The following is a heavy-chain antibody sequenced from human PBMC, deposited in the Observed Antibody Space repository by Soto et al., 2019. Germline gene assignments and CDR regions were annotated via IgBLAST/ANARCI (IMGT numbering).Heavy chain of an antibody. CDR2: ISETGSHT. V-gene: IGHV3-11*06. Sequence: VGSLRLSCEASGSTFTDYHMSWIRQAPGKGLEWVALISETGSHTAYAESVKGRFTISRDNARPSVFLQMNSLRSDDAAVYFCARSLRATSPLTFWGQGTPVTVSS. CDR1: GSTFTDYH. D-gene: IGHD7-27*01. CDR3: ARSLRATSPLTF. J-gene: IGHJ4*02.